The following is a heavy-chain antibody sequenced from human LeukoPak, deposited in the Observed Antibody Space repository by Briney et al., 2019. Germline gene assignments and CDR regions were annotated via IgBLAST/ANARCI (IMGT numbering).Heavy chain of an antibody. D-gene: IGHD2/OR15-2a*01. CDR2: IKQDGSEK. CDR1: GFTFSSYW. V-gene: IGHV3-7*02. Sequence: PGGSLRLSCAASGFTFSSYWMSWVRQAPGKGLEWVANIKQDGSEKYYVDSVKGRFTISRDSAKNTLYLQMNSLRAEDTAVYYCASPGGYYFEAFDIWGQGTKVTVSS. CDR3: ASPGGYYFEAFDI. J-gene: IGHJ3*02.